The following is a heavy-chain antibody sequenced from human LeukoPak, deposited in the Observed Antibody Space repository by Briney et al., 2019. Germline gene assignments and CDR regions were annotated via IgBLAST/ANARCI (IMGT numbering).Heavy chain of an antibody. J-gene: IGHJ3*02. CDR2: ISSSSTYI. Sequence: GGSLRLSCAASGFSFSSYSMNWVRQAPGKGLEWVSFISSSSTYIYYADSMKGRFTISRDNAKNSLFLQMNSLRGEDTAVYYCARIPYSSSLTDAFDIWGQGTMVTVYS. D-gene: IGHD6-6*01. CDR3: ARIPYSSSLTDAFDI. CDR1: GFSFSSYS. V-gene: IGHV3-21*01.